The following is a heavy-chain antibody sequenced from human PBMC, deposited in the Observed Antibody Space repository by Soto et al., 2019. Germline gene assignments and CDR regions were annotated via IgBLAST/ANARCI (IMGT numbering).Heavy chain of an antibody. V-gene: IGHV4-31*03. D-gene: IGHD2-15*01. Sequence: SETLSLTCTVSGGSISSGGYYWSWIRQHLGKGLVWIGYIYYSGSTYYNPSLKSRVTISVDTSKNQFSLKLSSVTAADTAVYYCARDRGLGYCSGGSGADAFDIWGQVTMVTVSS. J-gene: IGHJ3*02. CDR3: ARDRGLGYCSGGSGADAFDI. CDR2: IYYSGST. CDR1: GGSISSGGYY.